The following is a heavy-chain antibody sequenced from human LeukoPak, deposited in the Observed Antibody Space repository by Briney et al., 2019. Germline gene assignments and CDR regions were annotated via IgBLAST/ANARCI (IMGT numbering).Heavy chain of an antibody. D-gene: IGHD3-3*01. V-gene: IGHV3-48*01. CDR3: ARYGGDSFYDFWSGSRTGFDY. CDR1: GFTFSSYS. J-gene: IGHJ4*02. Sequence: GGSLRLSCAASGFTFSSYSMNWVRQAPGKGLEWVSYISSSSSTIYYADSVKGGFTISRDNAKNSLYLQMNSLRAEDTAVYYCARYGGDSFYDFWSGSRTGFDYWGQGTLVTVSS. CDR2: ISSSSSTI.